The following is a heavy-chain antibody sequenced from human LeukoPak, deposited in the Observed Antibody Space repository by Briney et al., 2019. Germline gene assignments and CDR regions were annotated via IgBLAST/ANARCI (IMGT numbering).Heavy chain of an antibody. J-gene: IGHJ4*02. CDR1: GYTFTSYY. Sequence: ASVKVSCKASGYTFTSYYMHWVRQAPGQGLEWMGIINPSGGSTSYAQKFQGGVTMTRDTSTSTVYMELSSLRSEDTAVYYCARVVVRGVIPDWGQGTLVTVSS. CDR2: INPSGGST. D-gene: IGHD3-10*01. CDR3: ARVVVRGVIPD. V-gene: IGHV1-46*01.